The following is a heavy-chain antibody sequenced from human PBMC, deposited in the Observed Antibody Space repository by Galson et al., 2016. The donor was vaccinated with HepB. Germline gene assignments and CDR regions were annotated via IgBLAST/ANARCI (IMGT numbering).Heavy chain of an antibody. V-gene: IGHV3-30*04. J-gene: IGHJ4*02. CDR3: ARDGHSCRGGPCSVGTLDH. D-gene: IGHD2-15*01. Sequence: SLRLSCAATGFTFSRYAMHWVRQAPGKGLQWVALISYDGSNIYYEEAVWGRFTISRDNSNNTMFLQMDSLRPEDTALYFCARDGHSCRGGPCSVGTLDHWGQGTPVTVSS. CDR1: GFTFSRYA. CDR2: ISYDGSNI.